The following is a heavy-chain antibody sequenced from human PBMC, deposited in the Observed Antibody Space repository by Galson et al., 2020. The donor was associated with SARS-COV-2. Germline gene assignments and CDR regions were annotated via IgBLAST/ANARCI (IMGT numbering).Heavy chain of an antibody. Sequence: SETLSLTCTVSGGSISSSNYYWGWVRQPPGEGLEWIGSVYYTESNYYNPSLTSRVTMSVDTSRNQFSLKLSSVTAADTAVYYCARQILTGYYSFYYFDFWGQGTLVTVSS. CDR2: VYYTESN. D-gene: IGHD3-9*01. V-gene: IGHV4-39*01. CDR1: GGSISSSNYY. J-gene: IGHJ4*02. CDR3: ARQILTGYYSFYYFDF.